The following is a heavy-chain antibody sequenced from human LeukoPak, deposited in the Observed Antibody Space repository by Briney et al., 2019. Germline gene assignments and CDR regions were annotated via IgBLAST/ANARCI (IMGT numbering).Heavy chain of an antibody. CDR2: IQQGGSHK. D-gene: IGHD6-13*01. Sequence: GGSLRLSCAASGFTFSDHYMDWVRQAPGKGLEWVASIQQGGSHKYYMDSVEGRFTISRDNAKNSLFLQMNSLRAEDTAVYYCARAPIDSNSWYHAFDIWGQGTMVTVSS. CDR3: ARAPIDSNSWYHAFDI. CDR1: GFTFSDHY. J-gene: IGHJ3*02. V-gene: IGHV3-7*01.